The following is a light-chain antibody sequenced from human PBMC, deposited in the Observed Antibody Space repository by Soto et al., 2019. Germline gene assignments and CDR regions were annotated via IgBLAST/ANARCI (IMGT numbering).Light chain of an antibody. CDR2: DA. V-gene: IGKV1-27*01. CDR3: QKYDSAPWA. J-gene: IGKJ1*01. CDR1: QGIGNF. Sequence: DIQMTQSPSSLSASVGDRVTIACRASQGIGNFLAWYQQKPGKLPKLLIYDASLQSGVPSRFSGSGSGTDFTLTISSLQPEDVATYYCQKYDSAPWAFGQGTTVEIK.